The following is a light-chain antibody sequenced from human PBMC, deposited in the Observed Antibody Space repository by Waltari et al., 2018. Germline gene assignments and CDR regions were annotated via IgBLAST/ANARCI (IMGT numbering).Light chain of an antibody. CDR3: MQALQTPYT. CDR1: QTLLHSNGYNY. CDR2: LGS. Sequence: DIVMTQSPLSLPVTPGERASISCRSSQTLLHSNGYNYFDWYLQKPGQSPQLLIYLGSNRASGVPDRFSGSGSGTDFTLKISRVEAEDVGVYYCMQALQTPYTFGQGTKLEIK. V-gene: IGKV2-28*01. J-gene: IGKJ2*01.